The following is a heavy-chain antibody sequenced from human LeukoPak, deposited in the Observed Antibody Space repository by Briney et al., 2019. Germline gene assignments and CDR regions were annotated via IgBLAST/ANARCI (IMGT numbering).Heavy chain of an antibody. CDR1: GFTFSSYS. CDR2: ISSSSSTI. J-gene: IGHJ4*02. CDR3: ARPDCSSTSCYGWFDY. D-gene: IGHD2-2*01. Sequence: GGSLRLSCAASGFTFSSYSMNWVRQAPGKGLEWVSYISSSSSTIYYADSVKGRFTISRDNAKNSLYLQMNSLGAEDTAVYYCARPDCSSTSCYGWFDYWGQGTLVTVSS. V-gene: IGHV3-48*01.